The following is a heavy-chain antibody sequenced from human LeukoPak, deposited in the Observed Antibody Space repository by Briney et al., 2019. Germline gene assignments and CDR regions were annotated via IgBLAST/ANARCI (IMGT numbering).Heavy chain of an antibody. D-gene: IGHD3-16*02. CDR1: GYTFTSYG. CDR3: ASSAHVWGSYRHDY. J-gene: IGHJ4*02. Sequence: ASVKVSCKASGYTFTSYGISWVRQAPGQGLEWMGWISAYNGNTNYAQKLQGRVTMTTDTSTSTAYMELRSLRSDDTAVYYCASSAHVWGSYRHDYWGQGTLVTVSS. CDR2: ISAYNGNT. V-gene: IGHV1-18*01.